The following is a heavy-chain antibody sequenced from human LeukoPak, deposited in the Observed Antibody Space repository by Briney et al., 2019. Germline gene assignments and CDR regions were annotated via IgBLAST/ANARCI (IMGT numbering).Heavy chain of an antibody. V-gene: IGHV4-39*07. CDR3: ARSNVLRIQLWVL. CDR2: IYYSGST. CDR1: GGSISSSSYY. J-gene: IGHJ4*02. Sequence: KPSETLSLTCTVSGGSISSSSYYWGWIRQPPGKGLEWIGSIYYSGSTYYNPSLKSRVTISVDTSKNQFSLKLSSVTAADTAVYYCARSNVLRIQLWVLWGQGTLVTVSS. D-gene: IGHD5-18*01.